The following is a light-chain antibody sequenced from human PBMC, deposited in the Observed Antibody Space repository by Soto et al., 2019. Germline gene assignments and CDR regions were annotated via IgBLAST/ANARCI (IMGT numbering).Light chain of an antibody. J-gene: IGKJ4*01. CDR2: DAS. V-gene: IGKV3-11*01. CDR1: QSVSSY. CDR3: QQRSNWRALT. Sequence: EIVLTQSPATLSLSPGERATLSGRASQSVSSYLAWYQQKPGQAPRLLIYDASTRSTGIPARFSGSGSGTDFTLTISSLEPEDFAVYYCQQRSNWRALTFGGETKVEIK.